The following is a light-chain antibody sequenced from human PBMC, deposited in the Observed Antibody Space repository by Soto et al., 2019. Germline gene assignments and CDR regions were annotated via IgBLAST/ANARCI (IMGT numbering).Light chain of an antibody. J-gene: IGKJ4*01. CDR1: QSVSSY. Sequence: EIVLTQSPATLSLSPGERATLSCRASQSVSSYLAWYQQKPGQAPRLLIYDASNRATGIPARFSGSGSWTDFTLTISSLEPEDFAVYYCQQRSNWPPVFGGGTKVEIK. V-gene: IGKV3-11*01. CDR3: QQRSNWPPV. CDR2: DAS.